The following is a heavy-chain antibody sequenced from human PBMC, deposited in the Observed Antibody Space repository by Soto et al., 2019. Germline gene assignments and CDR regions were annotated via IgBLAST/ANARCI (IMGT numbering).Heavy chain of an antibody. CDR1: GYTFTNYA. CDR3: ARDLGGWPDY. V-gene: IGHV1-8*01. D-gene: IGHD2-15*01. CDR2: MNPNSGNT. Sequence: ASVKVSCKASGYTFTNYAISWVRQATGQGLEWMGWMNPNSGNTGYAPKFQGRVTMTGNSSISTAYMELSSLRSEDTAVYYCARDLGGWPDYWGQGTLVTAPQ. J-gene: IGHJ4*02.